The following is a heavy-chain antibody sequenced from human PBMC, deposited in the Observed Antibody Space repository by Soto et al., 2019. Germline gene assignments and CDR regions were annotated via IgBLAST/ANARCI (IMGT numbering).Heavy chain of an antibody. V-gene: IGHV3-74*01. Sequence: EVQLVESGGGLVQPGGSLRLSCAASGFTFSSYWMHWIRQAPGKGLVWVSRINSDGSSTSYADSVKGRFTISRDNAKNTLYLQMNSLRAEDTAVYYCATIAPHNWFDPWGQGTLVTVSS. D-gene: IGHD2-21*01. CDR1: GFTFSSYW. J-gene: IGHJ5*02. CDR3: ATIAPHNWFDP. CDR2: INSDGSST.